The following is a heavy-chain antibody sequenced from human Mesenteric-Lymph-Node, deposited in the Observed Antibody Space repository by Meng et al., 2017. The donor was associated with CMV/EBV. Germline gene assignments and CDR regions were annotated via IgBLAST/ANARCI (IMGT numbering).Heavy chain of an antibody. CDR1: FTSYA. D-gene: IGHD3-10*01. J-gene: IGHJ6*02. CDR3: ARAGGSGSYYYYYYGMDV. CDR2: INTNTGNP. V-gene: IGHV7-4-1*02. Sequence: FTSYAMNWVRQAPGQGLEWMGWINTNTGNPTYAQGFTGRFVFSLDTSVSTAYLQISSLKAEDTAVYYCARAGGSGSYYYYYYGMDVWGQGTTVTVSS.